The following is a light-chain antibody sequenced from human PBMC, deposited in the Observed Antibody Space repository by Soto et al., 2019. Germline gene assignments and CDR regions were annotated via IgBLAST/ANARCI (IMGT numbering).Light chain of an antibody. CDR3: QQYYSTPPWT. CDR1: QSVLYTSSNKLY. Sequence: DIVMTQSPDSLAVSLGERATINCKSSQSVLYTSSNKLYLAWYQQKPGQPPKLLIYWASTRESGVPDRFSGSGFGTDFTLTISSLQAEDVAVYYCQQYYSTPPWTFGQGTKVEIK. J-gene: IGKJ1*01. V-gene: IGKV4-1*01. CDR2: WAS.